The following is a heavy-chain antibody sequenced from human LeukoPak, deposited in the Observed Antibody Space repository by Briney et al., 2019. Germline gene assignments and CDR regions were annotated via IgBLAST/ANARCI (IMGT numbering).Heavy chain of an antibody. V-gene: IGHV3-30*03. CDR1: GFTFSSYS. J-gene: IGHJ4*02. Sequence: GGSLRLSCAASGFTFSSYSMNWVRQAPGKGLEWVAVISYDASNEYYADSVKGRFTVSRDNSRNTLYLQMNSLRTEDTALYSCAVGPSFDYWGQGTLVTVSS. CDR2: ISYDASNE. CDR3: AVGPSFDY.